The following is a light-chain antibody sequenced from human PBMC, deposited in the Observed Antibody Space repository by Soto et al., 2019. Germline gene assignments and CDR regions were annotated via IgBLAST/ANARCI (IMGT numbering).Light chain of an antibody. J-gene: IGKJ1*01. V-gene: IGKV3-15*01. CDR1: QNIYSN. Sequence: IVMTQSPATLSVSPGERATLSCRASQNIYSNVAWYQQRPGQAPRLLIYRASTRATGIPARFSGSGSGTEFTLTISSLQSEDFATYYCQQYNSYSPTFGQGTKVEIK. CDR2: RAS. CDR3: QQYNSYSPT.